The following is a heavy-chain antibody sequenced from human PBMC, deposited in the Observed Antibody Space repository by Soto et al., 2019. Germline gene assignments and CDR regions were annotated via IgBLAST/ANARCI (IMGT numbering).Heavy chain of an antibody. CDR1: GFSFSGFW. Sequence: PGGSLRLSCAASGFSFSGFWMHWVRQAPGKGLVWVSRMFTDVSTTYYADSVKGQFTISRDNAKSTLYLQMNSLRDEDTAVYYCVRGNTGYGNFDSWGQGTLVTVSS. CDR2: MFTDVSTT. V-gene: IGHV3-74*01. J-gene: IGHJ4*02. D-gene: IGHD5-12*01. CDR3: VRGNTGYGNFDS.